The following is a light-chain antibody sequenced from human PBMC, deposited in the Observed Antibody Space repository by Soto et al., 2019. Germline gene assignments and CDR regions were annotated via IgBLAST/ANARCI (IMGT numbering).Light chain of an antibody. V-gene: IGKV1-5*01. CDR3: QQYDTYFT. J-gene: IGKJ3*01. CDR2: DAS. CDR1: QGIKRW. Sequence: DIQMTQSPSTLSASVGDRVSITCRANQGIKRWLAWYQVKPGKAPKLLISDASSLESGVPSRFSGSGSGTEFTLTISSLQPDDFATYCCQQYDTYFTFGPGTKVDVK.